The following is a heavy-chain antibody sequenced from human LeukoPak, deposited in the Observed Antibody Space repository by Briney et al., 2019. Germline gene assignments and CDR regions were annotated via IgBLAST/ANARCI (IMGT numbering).Heavy chain of an antibody. CDR1: GFSFSSYS. Sequence: GGSLRLSCAASGFSFSSYSLNWVRQAPGKGLEWVSSITTTSYTFYADSVKGRFTISRDNAKNSLFLQMNSLRAEDTAVYYCVKVRGDWYGEDWGRGTLVTVSS. D-gene: IGHD3-10*01. V-gene: IGHV3-21*06. CDR2: ITTTSYT. CDR3: VKVRGDWYGED. J-gene: IGHJ4*02.